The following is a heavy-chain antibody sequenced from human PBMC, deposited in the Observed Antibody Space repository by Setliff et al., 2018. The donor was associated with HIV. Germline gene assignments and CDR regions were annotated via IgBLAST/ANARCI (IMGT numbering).Heavy chain of an antibody. V-gene: IGHV1-69*05. CDR2: IIPIFGTA. Sequence: ASVKVSCKASGGIFSSYALSWVRQAPGQGLEWMGGIIPIFGTANYAQKFQGRVTMTTDTSTTTAYMELRGLRSGDTAVYYCATLDYWGQGTLVTVS. CDR3: ATLDY. J-gene: IGHJ4*02. CDR1: GGIFSSYA.